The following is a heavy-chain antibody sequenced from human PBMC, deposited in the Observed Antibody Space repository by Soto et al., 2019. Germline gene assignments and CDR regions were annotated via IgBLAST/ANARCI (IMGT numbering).Heavy chain of an antibody. D-gene: IGHD1-7*01. CDR3: AKDAIKLELISTYNWFDP. CDR1: GFTFSSYA. Sequence: GGSLRLSCAASGFTFSSYAMSWVRQAPGKGLEWVSAISGSGGSTYYADSVKGRFTISRDNSKNTLYLQMNSLTAEDTAVYYCAKDAIKLELISTYNWFDPWGQGTLVTVSS. CDR2: ISGSGGST. J-gene: IGHJ5*02. V-gene: IGHV3-23*01.